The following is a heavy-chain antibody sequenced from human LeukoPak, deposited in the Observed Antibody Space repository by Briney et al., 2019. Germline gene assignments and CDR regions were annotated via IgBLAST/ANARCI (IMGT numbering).Heavy chain of an antibody. CDR2: IKPDSVAT. Sequence: ASLKVSCKTSGFTFSDHYMHCLRQAPGQGLEWMGWIKPDSVATNYAQKFQGRFTMSRDMSISTAYMELSSLTSDDTAMYWCARDHDYGPDYWGQGTLVTVSA. J-gene: IGHJ4*02. CDR3: ARDHDYGPDY. V-gene: IGHV1-2*02. CDR1: GFTFSDHY. D-gene: IGHD4/OR15-4a*01.